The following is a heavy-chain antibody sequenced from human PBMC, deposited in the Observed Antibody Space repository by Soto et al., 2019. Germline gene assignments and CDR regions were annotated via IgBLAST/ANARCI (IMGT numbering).Heavy chain of an antibody. CDR1: GGSTSSDNY. CDR3: AREGGESSDGLYYFDS. J-gene: IGHJ4*01. CDR2: IYYSGNT. D-gene: IGHD3-16*01. V-gene: IGHV4-30-4*01. Sequence: SETLSLTCTVSGGSTSSDNYWSWIRQPPGKGLEWIGHIYYSGNTDYNPSLKSRLAISIDTSKNQFSLKLSSVTAADTAVYFCAREGGESSDGLYYFDSWGHGSLATVSS.